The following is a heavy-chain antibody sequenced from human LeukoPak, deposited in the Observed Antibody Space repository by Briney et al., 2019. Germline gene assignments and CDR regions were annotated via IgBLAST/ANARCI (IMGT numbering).Heavy chain of an antibody. Sequence: ASVKVSCKASGFTFTSYDINWVRQAAEQGLEWMGWMNPNNGNTGYAQKFQGRVTMTRDTTISTAYMELRSLRSEDTAVYYCVRDGEGVAISVNYWFDPWGQGTLVTVSS. J-gene: IGHJ5*02. CDR2: MNPNNGNT. CDR1: GFTFTSYD. V-gene: IGHV1-8*01. D-gene: IGHD3-10*01. CDR3: VRDGEGVAISVNYWFDP.